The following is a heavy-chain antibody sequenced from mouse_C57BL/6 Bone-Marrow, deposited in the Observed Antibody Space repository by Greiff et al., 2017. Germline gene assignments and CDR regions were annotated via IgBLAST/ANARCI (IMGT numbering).Heavy chain of an antibody. D-gene: IGHD1-1*01. J-gene: IGHJ1*03. V-gene: IGHV1-64*01. Sequence: VQLQQPGAELVKPGASVKLSCKASGYTFTSYWMHWVKQRPGQGLEWIGMIHPNSGSTNYNEKFKSKATLTVDKSSSTAYMQLSSLTSEDSAVYYCARGIYYYRWYFDVWGTGTTVTVSS. CDR3: ARGIYYYRWYFDV. CDR2: IHPNSGST. CDR1: GYTFTSYW.